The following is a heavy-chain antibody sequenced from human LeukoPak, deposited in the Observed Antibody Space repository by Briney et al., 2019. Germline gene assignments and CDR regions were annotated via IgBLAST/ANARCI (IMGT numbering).Heavy chain of an antibody. V-gene: IGHV3-23*01. J-gene: IGHJ4*02. CDR1: GFTFSSYA. CDR3: AKWGCSGGSCYPFAY. D-gene: IGHD2-15*01. CDR2: ISGSGGST. Sequence: GGSLRLSCAASGFTFSSYAMSWVRQAPGKGLEWVSAISGSGGSTYYADSAKGRFTISRDNSKNTLYLQMNSLRAEDTAVYYCAKWGCSGGSCYPFAYWGQGTLVTVSS.